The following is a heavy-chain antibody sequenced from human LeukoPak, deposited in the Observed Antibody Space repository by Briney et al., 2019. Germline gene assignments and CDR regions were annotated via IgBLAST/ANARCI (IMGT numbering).Heavy chain of an antibody. V-gene: IGHV1-2*02. CDR2: SNPNSGAT. J-gene: IGHJ5*02. D-gene: IGHD3-10*02. CDR3: ARWYVQGRLDR. Sequence: GASVTVSCTASVYTFTVYYMHWVRQAPGQGLEWMGWSNPNSGATNYAQKFQGRVTMTRDTSISTAYMELSRLRSDDTAVYYCARWYVQGRLDRWGQGTLVTVSS. CDR1: VYTFTVYY.